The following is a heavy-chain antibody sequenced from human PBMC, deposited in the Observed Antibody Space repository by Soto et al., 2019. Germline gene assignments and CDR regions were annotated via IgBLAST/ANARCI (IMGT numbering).Heavy chain of an antibody. V-gene: IGHV1-18*01. J-gene: IGHJ4*02. Sequence: RASVKVSCKASGYTFTSYGISWVRQAPGQGLEWMGWISAYNGNTNYAQKLQGRVTMTTDTSTSTAYMELRSLRSDDTAVYYCARGTYYDILTGYYPLDYWGQGTLVTVSS. D-gene: IGHD3-9*01. CDR3: ARGTYYDILTGYYPLDY. CDR1: GYTFTSYG. CDR2: ISAYNGNT.